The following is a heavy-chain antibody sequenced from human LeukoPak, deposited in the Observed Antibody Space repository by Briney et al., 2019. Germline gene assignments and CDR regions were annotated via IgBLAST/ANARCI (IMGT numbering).Heavy chain of an antibody. CDR2: IRQDGSEK. CDR1: GLTFTDYW. Sequence: GGSLRLSCEVSGLTFTDYWMNWVRKAPGKGPEWVASIRQDGSEKTYVDSVKGRFTISRDNTKNSLSLQLNGLRAEDTAVYYCARDGTAAGLYFDLWGQGTLVTVSS. V-gene: IGHV3-7*01. D-gene: IGHD6-13*01. CDR3: ARDGTAAGLYFDL. J-gene: IGHJ4*01.